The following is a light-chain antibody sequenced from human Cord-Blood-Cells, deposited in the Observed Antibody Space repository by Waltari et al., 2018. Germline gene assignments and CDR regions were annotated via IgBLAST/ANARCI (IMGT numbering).Light chain of an antibody. CDR1: QSVSSSY. CDR3: QQYGSSPWT. V-gene: IGKV3-20*01. Sequence: EIVLTQSPGTLFLSPGERAPLSCRASQSVSSSYLAWYQQKPGQAPRLLIYGASSRATGIPDRFSGSGSGTDFTLTISRLEPEDFAVYYCQQYGSSPWTFGQGTKVEIK. CDR2: GAS. J-gene: IGKJ1*01.